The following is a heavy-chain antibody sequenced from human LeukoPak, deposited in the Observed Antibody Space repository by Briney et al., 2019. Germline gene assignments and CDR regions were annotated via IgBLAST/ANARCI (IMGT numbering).Heavy chain of an antibody. V-gene: IGHV3-21*01. Sequence: PGGSLRLSCAASGFTFSSYSMNWVRQAPGKGLEWVSSISSSGSYIYYADSVKGRFTISRDNAKNSLYLQMNSLRAEDTAVYYCARIYCSSTSCYLDAFDIWGQGTMVTVSS. CDR1: GFTFSSYS. D-gene: IGHD2-2*01. CDR3: ARIYCSSTSCYLDAFDI. J-gene: IGHJ3*02. CDR2: ISSSGSYI.